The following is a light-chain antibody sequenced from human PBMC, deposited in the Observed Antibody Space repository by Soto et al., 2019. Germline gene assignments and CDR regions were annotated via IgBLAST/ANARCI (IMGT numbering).Light chain of an antibody. Sequence: DIQMTQSPSSLSASVGARVTITCRASQSINSYLNWYQQKPGKAPKLLIYETYNLQSGVPSRFSGSGSGKDFTLTISSLQPEDSATYYCQQSYSTPLITFGQGTRLEIK. CDR1: QSINSY. CDR3: QQSYSTPLIT. CDR2: ETY. V-gene: IGKV1-39*01. J-gene: IGKJ5*01.